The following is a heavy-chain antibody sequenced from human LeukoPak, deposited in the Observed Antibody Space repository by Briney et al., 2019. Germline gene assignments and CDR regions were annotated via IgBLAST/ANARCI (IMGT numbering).Heavy chain of an antibody. D-gene: IGHD2-8*01. CDR1: AYSISSGYY. V-gene: IGHV4-38-2*01. Sequence: PSETLSLTCAVSAYSISSGYYWGWIRQPPGKGLEWIGSIYHSGSTYYNPSLKSRVTISVDTSKNRFSLKLSSVTAADTAVYYCATYGVYASALDYWGQGTLVTVSS. J-gene: IGHJ4*02. CDR2: IYHSGST. CDR3: ATYGVYASALDY.